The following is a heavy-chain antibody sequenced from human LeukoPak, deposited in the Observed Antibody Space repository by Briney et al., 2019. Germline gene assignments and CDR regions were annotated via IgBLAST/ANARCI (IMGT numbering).Heavy chain of an antibody. V-gene: IGHV3-23*01. Sequence: GGSLRLSCVASGFTFSSYAMSWVRQAPGKGLEWVSAISGSGGSTYYADSVKGRFTISRDNSKNTLYLQMNSLRAEDTAVYYCAKDPSWVITYYFDYWGQGTLVTVSS. CDR3: AKDPSWVITYYFDY. CDR2: ISGSGGST. CDR1: GFTFSSYA. J-gene: IGHJ4*02. D-gene: IGHD3-22*01.